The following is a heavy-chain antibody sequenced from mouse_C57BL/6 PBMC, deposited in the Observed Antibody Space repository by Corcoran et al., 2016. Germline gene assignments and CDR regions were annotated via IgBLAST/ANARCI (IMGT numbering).Heavy chain of an antibody. D-gene: IGHD2-3*01. CDR3: AREGIYDGSFYAMDY. J-gene: IGHJ4*01. CDR2: INPNNGGT. V-gene: IGHV1-26*01. Sequence: EVQLQQSGPELVKPGASVKISCKASGYTFTDYYMNWVRQSHGKSLEWIGDINPNNGGTSYNQKFKGKATLTVDKSSSTAYMELRSLTSEDSAVYYCAREGIYDGSFYAMDYWGQGTSVTVSS. CDR1: GYTFTDYY.